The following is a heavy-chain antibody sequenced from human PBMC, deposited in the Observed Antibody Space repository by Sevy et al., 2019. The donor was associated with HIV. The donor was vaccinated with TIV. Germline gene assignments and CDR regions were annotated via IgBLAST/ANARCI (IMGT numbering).Heavy chain of an antibody. CDR2: ISYDGSNE. CDR1: GFTFSDYA. V-gene: IGHV3-30-3*01. D-gene: IGHD1-1*01. CDR3: ALERLSSNVAEYFQN. Sequence: GGSLRLSCAASGFTFSDYAMHWVRQAPGKGLEWVATISYDGSNEHYADSVKGRFTISRDNSKNALYLQMNSLRAEDTAVYYCALERLSSNVAEYFQNWGQGTLVTVSS. J-gene: IGHJ1*01.